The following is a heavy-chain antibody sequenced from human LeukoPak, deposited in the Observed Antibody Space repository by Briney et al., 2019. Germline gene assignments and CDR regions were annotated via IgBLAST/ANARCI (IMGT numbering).Heavy chain of an antibody. CDR1: GGTFSSYA. V-gene: IGHV1-69*01. Sequence: SVKVSCKASGGTFSSYAISWVRQAPGQGLEWMGGIIPIFGTANYAQKFQGRVTITADESTSTAYMELSSLRSEDTAVYYCASFEGFGVVISEDYWGQGTLVTFSS. CDR3: ASFEGFGVVISEDY. D-gene: IGHD3-3*01. J-gene: IGHJ4*02. CDR2: IIPIFGTA.